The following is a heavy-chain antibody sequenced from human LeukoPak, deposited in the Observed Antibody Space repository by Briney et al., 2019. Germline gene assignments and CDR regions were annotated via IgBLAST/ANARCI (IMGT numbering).Heavy chain of an antibody. Sequence: PSQTLSLTCTVSGGSISSGDYYWSWIRQPPGKGLEWIGYIYYSGSTYYNPSLKSRVTISVDTSKNQFSLKLSPVTAADTAVYYCARDPLGYCSSTSCPPDYWGQGTLVTVSS. J-gene: IGHJ4*02. CDR3: ARDPLGYCSSTSCPPDY. V-gene: IGHV4-30-4*08. CDR1: GGSISSGDYY. D-gene: IGHD2-2*01. CDR2: IYYSGST.